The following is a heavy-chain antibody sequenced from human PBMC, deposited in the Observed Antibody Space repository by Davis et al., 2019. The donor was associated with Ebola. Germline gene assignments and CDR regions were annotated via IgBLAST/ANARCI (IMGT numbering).Heavy chain of an antibody. CDR3: ARPQGSSTGVRLPFDY. Sequence: GESLKISCAASGFTFSSYAMHWVRQAPGKGLEWVSDISGSGGSPYYADSVKGRFTFSRDNSKNTLYLEMNSLRVEDTAVYYCARPQGSSTGVRLPFDYWGQGTLVTVSS. CDR1: GFTFSSYA. D-gene: IGHD2-8*02. V-gene: IGHV3-NL1*01. CDR2: ISGSGGSP. J-gene: IGHJ4*02.